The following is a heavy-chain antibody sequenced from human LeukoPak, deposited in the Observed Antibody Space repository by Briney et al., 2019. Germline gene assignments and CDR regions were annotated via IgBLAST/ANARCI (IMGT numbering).Heavy chain of an antibody. CDR3: ARSGFGVLYYYGMDV. D-gene: IGHD3-10*01. CDR2: IYSGDST. Sequence: GGSLRLSCAASGFAVSSNYMSWVRQAPGKGLEWVSIIYSGDSTYYADSVKGRFTISRDNSKNTLWLQMNSLRAEDTAVYYCARSGFGVLYYYGMDVWGQGTTVTVSS. J-gene: IGHJ6*02. V-gene: IGHV3-66*01. CDR1: GFAVSSNY.